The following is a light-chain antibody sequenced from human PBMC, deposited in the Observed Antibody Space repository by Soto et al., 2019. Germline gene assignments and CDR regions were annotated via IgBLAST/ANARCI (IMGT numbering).Light chain of an antibody. J-gene: IGKJ3*01. Sequence: EIVLTQSPGTLSLSPGERATLSCRASQSVSSKYLAWYQQKPGQAPRVLIYGTSIRASGVPERFSGGGSGTDFTLPITRLEPEDFAVYYCQQYGSSPFTFGHGTKVDFK. CDR1: QSVSSKY. CDR3: QQYGSSPFT. CDR2: GTS. V-gene: IGKV3-20*01.